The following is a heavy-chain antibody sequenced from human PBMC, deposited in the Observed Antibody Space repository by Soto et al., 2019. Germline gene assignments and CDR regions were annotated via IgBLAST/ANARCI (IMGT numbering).Heavy chain of an antibody. Sequence: QVQLQESGPGLVRPSQTLSLTCTVSGGSISYDHYHWTWIRQPPGKGLEWIGYIHYSGSVFYNPSLQSRVSMSVDTSKNLFSRKLSSVTAADTAVYFCAREDDGGDRDYYGLDVWGQGTTVTVSS. D-gene: IGHD2-21*02. CDR1: GGSISYDHYH. J-gene: IGHJ6*02. V-gene: IGHV4-30-4*01. CDR2: IHYSGSV. CDR3: AREDDGGDRDYYGLDV.